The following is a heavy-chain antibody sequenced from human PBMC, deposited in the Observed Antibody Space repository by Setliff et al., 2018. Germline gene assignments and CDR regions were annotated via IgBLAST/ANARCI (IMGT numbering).Heavy chain of an antibody. J-gene: IGHJ6*02. CDR1: GYTFTYRY. V-gene: IGHV1-45*02. Sequence: SVKVSCKASGYTFTYRYLHWVRQAPGQALEWMGWITPFNGNTNYAQKFQDRVTITWDRSMSTAYMELSSLRSEDTAMYYCASEPTMVRGVIITSYGMDVWGQGTTVTVSS. D-gene: IGHD3-10*01. CDR3: ASEPTMVRGVIITSYGMDV. CDR2: ITPFNGNT.